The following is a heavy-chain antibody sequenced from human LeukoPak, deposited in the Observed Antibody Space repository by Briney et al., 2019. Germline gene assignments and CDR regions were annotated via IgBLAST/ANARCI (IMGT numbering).Heavy chain of an antibody. CDR1: GYTFTSYG. J-gene: IGHJ4*02. D-gene: IGHD2-8*01. CDR2: INPNSGGT. CDR3: ARDLVYAEMSLGVY. Sequence: ASVKVSCKASGYTFTSYGISWVRQAPGQGLEWMGWINPNSGGTNYAQKFQGRVTMTRDTSISTAYMELSRLRSDDTAVYYCARDLVYAEMSLGVYWGQGTLVTVSS. V-gene: IGHV1-2*02.